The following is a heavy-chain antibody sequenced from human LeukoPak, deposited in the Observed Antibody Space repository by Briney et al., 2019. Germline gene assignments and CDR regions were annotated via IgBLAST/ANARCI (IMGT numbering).Heavy chain of an antibody. V-gene: IGHV1-18*01. D-gene: IGHD2-15*01. J-gene: IGHJ4*02. Sequence: RASVKVSCKASGYTFTSYGISWVRQAPGQGLEWMGWISAYNGNTNYAQKLQGRVTMTTDTSTSTAYMELRSLRSDDTAVCYCARDLGYCSGGSCFFDYWGQGTLVTVSS. CDR2: ISAYNGNT. CDR1: GYTFTSYG. CDR3: ARDLGYCSGGSCFFDY.